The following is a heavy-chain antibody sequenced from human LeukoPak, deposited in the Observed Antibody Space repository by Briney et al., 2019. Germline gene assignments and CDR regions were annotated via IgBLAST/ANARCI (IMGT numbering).Heavy chain of an antibody. CDR2: ISYDVGKK. V-gene: IGHV3-30*18. J-gene: IGHJ4*02. D-gene: IGHD5-12*01. CDR1: GFTFSSYG. CDR3: AKGSYLRTYSGFDY. Sequence: GGSLRLSCAASGFTFSSYGMHWVRQAPGKGLEWVAVISYDVGKKYYADSVKGRFTISRDNAKNSLYLQMNSLRAEDTAVYYCAKGSYLRTYSGFDYWGQGTLVTVSS.